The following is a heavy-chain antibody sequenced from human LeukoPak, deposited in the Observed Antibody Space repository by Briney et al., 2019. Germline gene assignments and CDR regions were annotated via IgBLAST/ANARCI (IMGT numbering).Heavy chain of an antibody. D-gene: IGHD6-13*01. J-gene: IGHJ3*02. CDR2: IYTSGST. CDR3: ALRLAAAEGAFDI. CDR1: GGSISSGSYY. V-gene: IGHV4-61*02. Sequence: PSQTLSLTCTVSGGSISSGSYYWSWIRQPAGKGLEWIGRIYTSGSTNYNPSLKSRVTISVDASKNQFSLKLSSVTAADTAVYYCALRLAAAEGAFDIWGQGTMVTVSS.